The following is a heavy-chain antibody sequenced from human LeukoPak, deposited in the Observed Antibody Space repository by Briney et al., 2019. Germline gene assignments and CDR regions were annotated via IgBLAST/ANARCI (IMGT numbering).Heavy chain of an antibody. CDR3: ASRPSSGSYYYWNFDL. Sequence: ETLSLTCAVYGGSFSGYYWSWIRQPPGKGLEWIGEINHSGSTNYNPSLKSRVTISVDTSKNQFSLKLSSVTAADTAVYYCASRPSSGSYYYWNFDLWGRGTLVTVSS. CDR1: GGSFSGYY. D-gene: IGHD1-26*01. V-gene: IGHV4-34*01. CDR2: INHSGST. J-gene: IGHJ2*01.